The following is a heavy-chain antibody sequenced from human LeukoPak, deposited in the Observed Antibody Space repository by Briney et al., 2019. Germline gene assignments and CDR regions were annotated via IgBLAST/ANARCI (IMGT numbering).Heavy chain of an antibody. V-gene: IGHV4-59*01. D-gene: IGHD2-15*01. CDR3: ARIHRYCSGGACYVLDN. Sequence: PSETLSLTCAVYGGSFSGYYWSWIRQPPGRGLEWIGYVYYSGSTNYNPSFKSRITISVDTSRNQFSLQLSSVTAADTAVYYCARIHRYCSGGACYVLDNWGQGTLVAVSS. CDR1: GGSFSGYY. CDR2: VYYSGST. J-gene: IGHJ4*02.